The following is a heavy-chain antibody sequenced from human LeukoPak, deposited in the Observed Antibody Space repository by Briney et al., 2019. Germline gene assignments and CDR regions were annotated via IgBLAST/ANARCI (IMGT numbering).Heavy chain of an antibody. Sequence: PGGSLRLSCAASGFTFSSYWMSWVRQAPGKGLEWVANIKQDGSERYYVDSVKGRFTISRDNAKNSLYLQMNILRAEDTAVYYCARAITYYYDSSGYSWGQGTLVTVSS. V-gene: IGHV3-7*04. D-gene: IGHD3-22*01. CDR3: ARAITYYYDSSGYS. J-gene: IGHJ4*02. CDR1: GFTFSSYW. CDR2: IKQDGSER.